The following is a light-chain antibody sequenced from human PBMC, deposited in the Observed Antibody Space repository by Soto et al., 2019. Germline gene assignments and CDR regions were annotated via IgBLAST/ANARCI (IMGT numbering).Light chain of an antibody. V-gene: IGLV2-8*01. CDR2: EVS. J-gene: IGLJ1*01. CDR3: SSYAGSNYV. CDR1: SSDVGGYNY. Sequence: QSALTQPPSASGSPGQSVTISCTGASSDVGGYNYVSGYQQHPGKAPKLMIYEVSKRPSGVPERFSGSKSGNTASLNVSGLQAEDEADYYCSSYAGSNYVFGSGTKLTVL.